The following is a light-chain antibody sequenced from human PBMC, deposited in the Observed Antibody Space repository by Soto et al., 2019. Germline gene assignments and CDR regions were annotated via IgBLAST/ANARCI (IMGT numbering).Light chain of an antibody. Sequence: EIVMTQSPATLSVSPGEGATLSCRASQSVNSNLAWYQQRPGQAPRLLIYDASTRATGIPPRFSGCGSGTEFTLSIGSLQSEDFAVYYCQEYNNWPPRSFGQGTKVEIK. CDR1: QSVNSN. J-gene: IGKJ1*01. CDR3: QEYNNWPPRS. V-gene: IGKV3-15*01. CDR2: DAS.